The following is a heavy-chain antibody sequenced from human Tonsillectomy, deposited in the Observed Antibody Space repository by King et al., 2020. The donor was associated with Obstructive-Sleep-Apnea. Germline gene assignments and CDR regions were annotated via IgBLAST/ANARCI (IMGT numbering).Heavy chain of an antibody. V-gene: IGHV3-33*01. CDR1: GFIFSTYG. Sequence: HVQLVESGGGVVQPGRSLRLSCAASGFIFSTYGMHWVRQAPGKGLGWGAVIWYDGRNKYYADSVKGRFTISRDNSKNTLYLQMKSLRVEDTAVYYCASVDGSGSAYHYYGMDDWGQGTTVTVSS. D-gene: IGHD3-10*01. CDR2: IWYDGRNK. J-gene: IGHJ6*02. CDR3: ASVDGSGSAYHYYGMDD.